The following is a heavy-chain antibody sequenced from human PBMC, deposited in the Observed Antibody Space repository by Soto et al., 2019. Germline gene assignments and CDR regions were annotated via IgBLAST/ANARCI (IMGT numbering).Heavy chain of an antibody. CDR3: AREYIYYDILTGYSPPYYYYGMDV. CDR2: INPNSGGT. J-gene: IGHJ6*02. CDR1: GYTFTGYY. V-gene: IGHV1-2*02. D-gene: IGHD3-9*01. Sequence: ASVKVSCKASGYTFTGYYMHWVRQAPGQGLEWMGWINPNSGGTNYAQKFQGRVTMTRDTSISTAYMELSRLGSDDTAVYYCAREYIYYDILTGYSPPYYYYGMDVWGQGTTVTVSS.